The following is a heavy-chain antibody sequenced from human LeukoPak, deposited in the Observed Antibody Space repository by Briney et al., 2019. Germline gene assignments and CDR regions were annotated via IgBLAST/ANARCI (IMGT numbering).Heavy chain of an antibody. CDR3: AKARRGGEGY. V-gene: IGHV3-23*01. D-gene: IGHD3-10*01. CDR2: ISGSDGST. CDR1: GFTFSSYA. Sequence: GGSLRLSCAASGFTFSSYAMSWVRQAPGKGLEWVSGISGSDGSTNYADSVKGRFTISRDNSKNTLYLQMNSLRAEDTAVYYCAKARRGGEGYWGQGTLVTVSS. J-gene: IGHJ4*02.